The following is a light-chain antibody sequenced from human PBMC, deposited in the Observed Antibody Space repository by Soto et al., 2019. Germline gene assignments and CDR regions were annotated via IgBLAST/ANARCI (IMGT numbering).Light chain of an antibody. J-gene: IGLJ1*01. CDR1: SSDVGSYNY. Sequence: QSALTQPPSASGSPGQSVTVSCTGTSSDVGSYNYVSWYQQHLGKAPKLMIYEVNKRPSGVPDRFSGSKSGNTASLTVSGLQAEDEADYYCSSYAGSNNYVFGTGTKVTVL. CDR3: SSYAGSNNYV. CDR2: EVN. V-gene: IGLV2-8*01.